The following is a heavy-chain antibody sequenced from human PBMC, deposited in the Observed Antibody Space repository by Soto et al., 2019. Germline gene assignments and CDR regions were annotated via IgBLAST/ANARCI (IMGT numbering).Heavy chain of an antibody. CDR2: IYLRGGT. J-gene: IGHJ5*02. CDR1: DDSITTSDW. CDR3: VKNGGKSLEA. V-gene: IGHV4-4*02. D-gene: IGHD2-8*01. Sequence: PSETLSLTCAVSDDSITTSDWWSWVRQPPGEGPEWIGEIYLRGGTDYNPSLKSRVAISVDKSKNELSLRLTSVTAADPAAYYCVKNGGKSLEAWGPGTLVTAS.